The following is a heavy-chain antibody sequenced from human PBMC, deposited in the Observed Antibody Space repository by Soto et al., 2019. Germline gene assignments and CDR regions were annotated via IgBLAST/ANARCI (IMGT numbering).Heavy chain of an antibody. D-gene: IGHD2-2*01. CDR2: TKQDGSEK. Sequence: GGSLRLSCAASGFTFSSYWMSWVRQAPGKGLEWEANTKQDGSEKYYVDSVKGRFTISRDNAKNSLYLQMNSLRAEDTAVYYCARDLLYCSSTSCCGDYYYYGMDIWGQGTTVTVSS. J-gene: IGHJ6*02. V-gene: IGHV3-7*03. CDR3: ARDLLYCSSTSCCGDYYYYGMDI. CDR1: GFTFSSYW.